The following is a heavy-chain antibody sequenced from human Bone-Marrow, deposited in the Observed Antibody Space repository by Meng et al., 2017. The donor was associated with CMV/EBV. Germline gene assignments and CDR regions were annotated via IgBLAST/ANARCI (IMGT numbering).Heavy chain of an antibody. V-gene: IGHV4-39*07. J-gene: IGHJ5*02. Sequence: SISSSSYYWGWRREPPGKGLEWIGSIYYSGSTYYNPSLKSRVTISVDTSKNQFSLKLSSVTAADTAVYYCARGGRYCSSTSCPSWFDPWGQGTLVTVSS. CDR2: IYYSGST. CDR1: SISSSSYY. CDR3: ARGGRYCSSTSCPSWFDP. D-gene: IGHD2-2*01.